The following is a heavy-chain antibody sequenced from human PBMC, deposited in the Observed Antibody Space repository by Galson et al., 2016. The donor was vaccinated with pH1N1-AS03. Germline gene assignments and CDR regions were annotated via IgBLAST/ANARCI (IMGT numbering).Heavy chain of an antibody. V-gene: IGHV2-26*01. Sequence: PALVKPTQTLTLTCSVSGFSLNDAGVGVSWIRQPPGKALEWLAHIFSNDEKAYNPSLNSRLTLSRDASRSQVVLTMTNMDAVDTATYFCAQLPRNFDSRGFYSLDGMDVWGQGTTVTVS. CDR1: GFSLNDAGVG. D-gene: IGHD3-22*01. CDR2: IFSNDEK. J-gene: IGHJ6*02. CDR3: AQLPRNFDSRGFYSLDGMDV.